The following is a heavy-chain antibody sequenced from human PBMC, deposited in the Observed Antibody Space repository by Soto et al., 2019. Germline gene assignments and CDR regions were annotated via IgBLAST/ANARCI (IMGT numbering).Heavy chain of an antibody. J-gene: IGHJ5*02. Sequence: QVQLVQSGAEVKKPGSLVKVSCKASGGTFSSYAISWVRQAPGQGLEWMGGIIPIFGTANYAQKFQGRVTITADKSTSTAYMELSSLRSEDTAVYYCARLNVAAAVLKGWFDPWGQGTLVTVSS. CDR3: ARLNVAAAVLKGWFDP. CDR1: GGTFSSYA. CDR2: IIPIFGTA. D-gene: IGHD6-13*01. V-gene: IGHV1-69*06.